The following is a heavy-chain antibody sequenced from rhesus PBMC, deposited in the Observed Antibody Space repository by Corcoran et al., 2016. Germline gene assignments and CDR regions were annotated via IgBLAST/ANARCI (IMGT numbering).Heavy chain of an antibody. D-gene: IGHD6-25*01. J-gene: IGHJ4*01. Sequence: QVQLQESGPGLVKPSETLSLTCAVSGGSISDSYYWNWIRQPPGKGLEWMGNIYGNSASTYYNPSLKSRVTISKDTAKNQFFLKLSSVTAADTAVYYCARDRRQLELLWGQGVLVTVSS. CDR1: GGSISDSYY. V-gene: IGHV4S9*01. CDR3: ARDRRQLELL. CDR2: IYGNSAST.